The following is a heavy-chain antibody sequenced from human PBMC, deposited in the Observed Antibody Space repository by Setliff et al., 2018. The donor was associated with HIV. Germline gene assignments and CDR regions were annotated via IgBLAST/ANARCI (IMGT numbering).Heavy chain of an antibody. V-gene: IGHV3-48*01. J-gene: IGHJ4*02. D-gene: IGHD7-27*01. CDR1: GFKFTSFS. CDR3: VRDFHWAFDY. Sequence: GGSLRLSCAASGFKFTSFSMNWVRQAPGKGLEWVSHISGNEKNMDYADSVKGRFTISRDNAKNSLYPQMDSLRAEDTAVYYCVRDFHWAFDYWGQGTPVTVSS. CDR2: ISGNEKNM.